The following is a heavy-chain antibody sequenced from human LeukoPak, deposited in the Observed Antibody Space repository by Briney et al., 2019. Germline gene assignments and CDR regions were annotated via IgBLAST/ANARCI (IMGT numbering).Heavy chain of an antibody. CDR2: IKQDGSEK. Sequence: PGGSLRLSCAASGFTFSSYWMSWVRQAPGKGLEWVANIKQDGSEKYYVDSVKGRFTISRENAKNSLYLQMNSLRAEDTAVYYCAIVGRSGWYVHPSDAFDIWGQGTMVTVSS. CDR1: GFTFSSYW. V-gene: IGHV3-7*01. J-gene: IGHJ3*02. D-gene: IGHD6-19*01. CDR3: AIVGRSGWYVHPSDAFDI.